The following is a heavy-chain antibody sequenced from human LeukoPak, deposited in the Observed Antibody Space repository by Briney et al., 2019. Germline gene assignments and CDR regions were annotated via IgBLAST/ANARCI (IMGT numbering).Heavy chain of an antibody. Sequence: PSETLSLTCTVSGGSISSHYWSWIRQPPGKGLEWIGYMYYSGSTKYNSSLKSRVTISVDTSKNQFSLKLSSVTAADTAVYYCARETRENSGYYRFRWVYYYYMDVWGKGTTVTISS. CDR1: GGSISSHY. V-gene: IGHV4-59*11. J-gene: IGHJ6*03. CDR2: MYYSGST. CDR3: ARETRENSGYYRFRWVYYYYMDV. D-gene: IGHD3-22*01.